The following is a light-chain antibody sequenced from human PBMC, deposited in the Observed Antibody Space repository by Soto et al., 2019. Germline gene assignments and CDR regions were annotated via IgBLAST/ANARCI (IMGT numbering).Light chain of an antibody. V-gene: IGLV1-44*01. CDR1: NSNIGSHL. J-gene: IGLJ3*02. Sequence: QSVLTQPPSVSGPPGQRVTISCSGSNSNIGSHLVNWYQQVPGTAPRLLIYTNNQRPSGVPDRFSDSKSGTSASLAISGLQSEDEADYYCATWDGSLQSWVFGGGTKLTVL. CDR2: TNN. CDR3: ATWDGSLQSWV.